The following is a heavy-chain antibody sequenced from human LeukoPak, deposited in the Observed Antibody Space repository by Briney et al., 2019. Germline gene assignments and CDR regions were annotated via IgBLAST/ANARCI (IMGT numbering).Heavy chain of an antibody. D-gene: IGHD3-22*01. CDR3: ARADYYDSSGYYYRYFDY. CDR1: GYTFTGYY. J-gene: IGHJ4*02. CDR2: INPNSGGT. Sequence: GASVKVSCKASGYTFTGYYMHWVRQAPGQGLEWMGWINPNSGGTNYAQKFQGRVTMTRDTSISTAYMELSRLRSDDTAVYYCARADYYDSSGYYYRYFDYWGQGTLVTVSS. V-gene: IGHV1-2*02.